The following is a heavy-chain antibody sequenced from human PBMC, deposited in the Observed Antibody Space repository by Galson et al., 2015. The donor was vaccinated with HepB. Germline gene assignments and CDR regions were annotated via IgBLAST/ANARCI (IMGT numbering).Heavy chain of an antibody. V-gene: IGHV1-46*01. D-gene: IGHD3-22*01. Sequence: SVKVSCKASGYTFTSYYMHWVRQAPGQGLEWMGIINPSGGSTSYAQKFQGRVTMTRDTSTSTVYMELSSLRSEDTAVYYCAREGYYDSSTPNWFDPWGQGTLVTVSS. CDR2: INPSGGST. CDR1: GYTFTSYY. J-gene: IGHJ5*02. CDR3: AREGYYDSSTPNWFDP.